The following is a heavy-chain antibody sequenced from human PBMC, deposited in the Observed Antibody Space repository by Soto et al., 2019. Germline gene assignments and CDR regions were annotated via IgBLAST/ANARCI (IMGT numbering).Heavy chain of an antibody. CDR3: ARGRTGPLDRGLWGKAQIKYYYGMDV. J-gene: IGHJ6*02. Sequence: SETLSLTCAVYGGSFSGYYWSCIRQPPGKGLEWIGEINHSGSTNYNPSLKSRVTISVDTSKNQFSLKLSSVTAADTAVYYCARGRTGPLDRGLWGKAQIKYYYGMDVWGQGTTVT. V-gene: IGHV4-34*01. CDR2: INHSGST. CDR1: GGSFSGYY. D-gene: IGHD3-10*01.